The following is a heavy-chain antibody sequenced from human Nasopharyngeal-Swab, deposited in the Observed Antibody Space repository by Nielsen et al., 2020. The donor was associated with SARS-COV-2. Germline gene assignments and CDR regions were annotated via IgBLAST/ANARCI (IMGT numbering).Heavy chain of an antibody. CDR1: GFTFSTYT. CDR2: ISGLSSYI. CDR3: ARGRAPYGENFEYYYYFGLDV. Sequence: GESLTISCAASGFTFSTYTMNWVRQAPGKGLEWVSSISGLSSYIYYADSVKGRFTVSRDNAKNSFYVEMNSLSADDTAVYYCARGRAPYGENFEYYYYFGLDVWGQGTTVTVSS. D-gene: IGHD4-17*01. J-gene: IGHJ6*02. V-gene: IGHV3-21*01.